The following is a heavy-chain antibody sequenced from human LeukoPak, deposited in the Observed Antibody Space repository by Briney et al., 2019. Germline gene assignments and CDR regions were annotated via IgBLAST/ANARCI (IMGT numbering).Heavy chain of an antibody. V-gene: IGHV4-59*08. J-gene: IGHJ4*02. CDR1: GGSFSGYY. CDR2: IYYSGST. D-gene: IGHD5-18*01. CDR3: ARHMGLGYSYGYPYFDY. Sequence: PSETLSLICAVYGGSFSGYYWSWIRQPPGKGLEWIGYIYYSGSTNYNPSLKSRVTISVDTSKNQFSLKLSSVTAADTAVYYCARHMGLGYSYGYPYFDYWGQGTLVTVSS.